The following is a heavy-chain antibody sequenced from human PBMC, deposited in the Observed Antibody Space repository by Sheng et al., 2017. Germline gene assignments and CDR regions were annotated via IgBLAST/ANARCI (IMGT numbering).Heavy chain of an antibody. J-gene: IGHJ4*02. CDR2: ISGSGGST. D-gene: IGHD3-10*01. Sequence: EVQLVESGGGLVQPGGSLRLSCAASGFTFSSYAMSWVRQAPGKGLEWVSAISGSGGSTYYADSVKGRFTISRDNSKNTLYLQMNSLRAEDTAVYYCAKDAGGRRFGELLYGFDYWGQGTLVTVSS. V-gene: IGHV3-23*04. CDR3: AKDAGGRRFGELLYGFDY. CDR1: GFTFSSYA.